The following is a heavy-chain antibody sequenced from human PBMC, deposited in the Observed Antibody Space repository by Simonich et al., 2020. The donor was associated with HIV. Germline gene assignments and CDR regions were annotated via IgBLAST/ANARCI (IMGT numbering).Heavy chain of an antibody. J-gene: IGHJ4*02. CDR2: INHSGSS. V-gene: IGHV4-34*01. Sequence: QVQLQQWGAGLLKPSETLSLPCAVYGGSFSGYYWSGIRQSPGKGLEWIGEINHSGSSNYNPSLKSRVTISVDASKNQFSLKLSSVTAADTAVYYCTRGYGDYGDYWGQGTLVTVSS. CDR1: GGSFSGYY. D-gene: IGHD4-17*01. CDR3: TRGYGDYGDY.